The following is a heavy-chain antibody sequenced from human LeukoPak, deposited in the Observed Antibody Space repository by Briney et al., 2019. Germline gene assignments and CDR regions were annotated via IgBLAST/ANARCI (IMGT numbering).Heavy chain of an antibody. CDR2: IYTSGST. Sequence: SETLSLTCTVSGGSISSYYWSWIRQPAGKGLEWIGRIYTSGSTNYNPSPKSRVTMSVDTSKNQFSPKLSSVTAADTAVYYCARDPRATVTTSYYMDVWGKGTTVTVSS. CDR3: ARDPRATVTTSYYMDV. D-gene: IGHD4-11*01. V-gene: IGHV4-4*07. CDR1: GGSISSYY. J-gene: IGHJ6*03.